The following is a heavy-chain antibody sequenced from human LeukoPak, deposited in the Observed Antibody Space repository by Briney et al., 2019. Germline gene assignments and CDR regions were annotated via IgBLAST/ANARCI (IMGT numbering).Heavy chain of an antibody. V-gene: IGHV1-2*02. Sequence: DSVRVSCKTSGYTFTHYFIHWVRQAPGQGLEWMSWINPSSGSTNYAQKFQGRVTMTRDTYISTAYMELSSLRSDDTAVYYCARGYCSGDCFTLFDYWGQGTLVTVSS. J-gene: IGHJ4*02. CDR2: INPSSGST. CDR3: ARGYCSGDCFTLFDY. D-gene: IGHD2-21*02. CDR1: GYTFTHYF.